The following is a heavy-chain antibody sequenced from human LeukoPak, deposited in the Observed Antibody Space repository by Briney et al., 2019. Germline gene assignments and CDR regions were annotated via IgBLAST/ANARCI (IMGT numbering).Heavy chain of an antibody. D-gene: IGHD1-7*01. J-gene: IGHJ4*02. CDR3: ARAPWNYEH. CDR1: GFTFSSYA. CDR2: IGAGGTFT. Sequence: PGGSLRLSCTASGFTFSSYAMNWVRQAPGKGLEWVSGIGAGGTFTYYADSVKGRFTIFRDNSRNTLYLQMNSLRADDTAVYYCARAPWNYEHWGQGTLVTVSS. V-gene: IGHV3-23*01.